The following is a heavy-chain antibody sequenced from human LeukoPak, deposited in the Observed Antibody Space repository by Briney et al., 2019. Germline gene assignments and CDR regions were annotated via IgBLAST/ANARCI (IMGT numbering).Heavy chain of an antibody. CDR1: GFTFSSYA. Sequence: GGPLRLSCAASGFTFSSYAMHWVRQAPGKGLEYVSAISSNGGSTYYANSVKGRFTISRDNSKNTLYLQMGSLRAEDMAVYYCARDRPGILTGYYNALDYWGQGTLVTVSS. D-gene: IGHD3-9*01. CDR2: ISSNGGST. V-gene: IGHV3-64*01. J-gene: IGHJ4*02. CDR3: ARDRPGILTGYYNALDY.